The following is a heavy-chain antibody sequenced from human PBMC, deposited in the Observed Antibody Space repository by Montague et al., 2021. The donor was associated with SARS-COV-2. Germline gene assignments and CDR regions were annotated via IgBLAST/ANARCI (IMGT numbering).Heavy chain of an antibody. D-gene: IGHD3-16*01. V-gene: IGHV4-34*01. Sequence: SETLSLTCTVSGGSFTGYYWGWIRQSPGRGLEWIGEIKHNGNTEYNPSLKSRVTISVDNSRIHFSLRLTSVTAADTAVYYCARRLYNYGSETYPDWGQGTLVTVSS. CDR1: GGSFTGYY. J-gene: IGHJ4*02. CDR3: ARRLYNYGSETYPD. CDR2: IKHNGNT.